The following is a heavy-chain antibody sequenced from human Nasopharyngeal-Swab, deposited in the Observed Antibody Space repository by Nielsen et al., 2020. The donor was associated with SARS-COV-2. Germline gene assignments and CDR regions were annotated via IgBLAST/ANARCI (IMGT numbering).Heavy chain of an antibody. CDR1: GFIFSSYW. Sequence: GESLKISCAVSGFIFSSYWMTWVRQAPGKGLEWVANINQDGSEKYYVDSVKGRFTISRDNAKKSLYLQMNSLRAEDTAVYYCSTSFNAAGYWGQGTLVTVSS. D-gene: IGHD2/OR15-2a*01. V-gene: IGHV3-7*01. CDR2: INQDGSEK. CDR3: STSFNAAGY. J-gene: IGHJ4*02.